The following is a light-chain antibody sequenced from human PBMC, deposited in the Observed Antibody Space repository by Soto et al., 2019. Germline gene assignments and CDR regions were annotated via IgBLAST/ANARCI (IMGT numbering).Light chain of an antibody. CDR3: QSYRNFSWT. Sequence: DIQMTQSPSTLSASVGDIVTITCRAIQGIRHDLGWYQQKPGKAPKFLMYDVSTLESGVPLRFSGSGSGTEFTLTINSLQPDDFATYYCQSYRNFSWTFGQGTKV. CDR2: DVS. J-gene: IGKJ1*01. CDR1: QGIRHD. V-gene: IGKV1-5*01.